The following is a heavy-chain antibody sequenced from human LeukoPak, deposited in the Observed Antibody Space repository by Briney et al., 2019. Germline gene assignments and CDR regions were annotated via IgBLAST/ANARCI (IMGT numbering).Heavy chain of an antibody. J-gene: IGHJ4*02. D-gene: IGHD4-17*01. CDR2: IYPGDSDT. CDR3: ARHKGASTLTTCFDD. Sequence: GESLKISCKGSGYTFTNYWIGWVRQMPGKGLEWMGIIYPGDSDTKYNTSFQGQVTISADKSITTAYLQWSSLKASDSAIYYCARHKGASTLTTCFDDWGQGTLVTVSS. V-gene: IGHV5-51*01. CDR1: GYTFTNYW.